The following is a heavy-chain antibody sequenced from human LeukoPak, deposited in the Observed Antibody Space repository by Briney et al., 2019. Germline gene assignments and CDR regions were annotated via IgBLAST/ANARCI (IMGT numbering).Heavy chain of an antibody. J-gene: IGHJ4*02. CDR1: GGTFSSYA. V-gene: IGHV1-69*13. CDR3: ARTYYGLGSYLGDY. Sequence: SVKVSCTASGGTFSSYAISWVRQAPGQGLEWMGGIIPIFGTANYAQKFQGRVTITADESTSTAYMELSSLRSEDTAVYYCARTYYGLGSYLGDYWGQGTPVTVSS. D-gene: IGHD3-10*01. CDR2: IIPIFGTA.